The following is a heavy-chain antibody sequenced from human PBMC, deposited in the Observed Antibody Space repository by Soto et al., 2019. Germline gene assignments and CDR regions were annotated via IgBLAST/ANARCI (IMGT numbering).Heavy chain of an antibody. V-gene: IGHV4-34*01. Sequence: SETLSLTCAIYGGSFSGYYWSWIRQPPGKGLEWIGEINHSGSTNYNPSLKSRVTISVDTSKNQFSLKLSSVTAADTAVYYCARGRGVFGVVKNHYYYYVDVWGKGTTVTVSS. CDR1: GGSFSGYY. D-gene: IGHD3-3*01. J-gene: IGHJ6*03. CDR2: INHSGST. CDR3: ARGRGVFGVVKNHYYYYVDV.